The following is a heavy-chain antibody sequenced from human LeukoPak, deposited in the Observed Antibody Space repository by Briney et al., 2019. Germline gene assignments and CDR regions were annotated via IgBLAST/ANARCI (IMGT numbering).Heavy chain of an antibody. CDR2: IIPIFSTA. CDR1: GGTFSSYA. J-gene: IGHJ4*02. V-gene: IGHV1-69*05. Sequence: SVKVSCKASGGTFSSYAISWVRQAPGQGLEWMGRIIPIFSTANYAQKFQGRGTMTTDTSTSTAYMELRSLRSDDTAVYYCARERGLGYCSSTSCYEVDYWGQGTLVTVSS. CDR3: ARERGLGYCSSTSCYEVDY. D-gene: IGHD2-2*01.